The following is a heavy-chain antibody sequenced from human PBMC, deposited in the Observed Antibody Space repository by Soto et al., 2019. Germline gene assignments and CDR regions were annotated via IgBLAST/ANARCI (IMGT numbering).Heavy chain of an antibody. Sequence: SETLSLTCTVSGGSISSYYWSWIRQPPGKGLEWIGYIYYSGSTNYNPSLKSRVTISVDTSKNQFSLKLSSVTDADTAVYYCARSRYYDYVWGSYRYWWFDPWGQGTLVTVSS. V-gene: IGHV4-59*01. CDR1: GGSISSYY. CDR2: IYYSGST. D-gene: IGHD3-16*02. J-gene: IGHJ5*02. CDR3: ARSRYYDYVWGSYRYWWFDP.